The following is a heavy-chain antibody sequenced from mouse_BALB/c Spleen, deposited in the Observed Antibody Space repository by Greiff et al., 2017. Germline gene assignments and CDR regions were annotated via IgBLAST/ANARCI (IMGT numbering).Heavy chain of an antibody. J-gene: IGHJ4*01. Sequence: EVQGVESGGGLVKPGGSLKLSCAASGFTFSDYYMYWVRQTPEKRLEWVATISDGGSYTYYPDSVKGRFTISRDNAKNNLYLQMSSLKSEDTAMYYCARDGDGDYENAMDYWGQGTSVTVSA. CDR2: ISDGGSYT. V-gene: IGHV5-4*02. D-gene: IGHD2-13*01. CDR1: GFTFSDYY. CDR3: ARDGDGDYENAMDY.